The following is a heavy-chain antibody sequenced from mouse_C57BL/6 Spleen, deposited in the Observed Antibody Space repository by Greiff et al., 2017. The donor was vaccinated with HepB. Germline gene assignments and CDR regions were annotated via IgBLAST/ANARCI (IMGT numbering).Heavy chain of an antibody. J-gene: IGHJ2*01. D-gene: IGHD1-1*01. CDR1: GYTFTSYW. CDR3: ASYYYGSTGNYFDY. Sequence: QVQLKQPGAELVMPGASVKLSCKASGYTFTSYWMHWVKQRPGQGLEWIGEIDPSDSYTNYNQKFKGKSTLTVDKSSSTAYMQLSSLTSEDSAVYYCASYYYGSTGNYFDYWGQGTTLTVSS. V-gene: IGHV1-69*01. CDR2: IDPSDSYT.